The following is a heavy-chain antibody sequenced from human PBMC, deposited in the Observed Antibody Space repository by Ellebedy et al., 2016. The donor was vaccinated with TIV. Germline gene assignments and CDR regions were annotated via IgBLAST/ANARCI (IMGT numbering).Heavy chain of an antibody. CDR3: ARLGVIAAAGASDY. J-gene: IGHJ4*02. CDR1: GFSFGTFW. D-gene: IGHD6-13*01. CDR2: VNQDGSAK. Sequence: PGGSLRLSCVASGFSFGTFWMAWVRQAPGKGLEWVAHVNQDGSAKYYVDSLKGRFTISRDNAKNSLYLQMNSLRAEDTAVYYCARLGVIAAAGASDYWGQGTLVIVSS. V-gene: IGHV3-7*03.